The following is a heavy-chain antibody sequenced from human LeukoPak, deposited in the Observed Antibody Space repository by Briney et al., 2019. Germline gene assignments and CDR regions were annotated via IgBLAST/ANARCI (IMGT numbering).Heavy chain of an antibody. Sequence: ASVRVSCKTSGYTFTDYYMHWVRQTPGHGLEWMGWINPRKGATKYAQKFQGRVIMTRDTSINTAYMELSRLRSDDTAVYYCARDRGTVRSYSLEYWGQGTLVTVSS. CDR3: ARDRGTVRSYSLEY. CDR2: INPRKGAT. V-gene: IGHV1-2*02. CDR1: GYTFTDYY. D-gene: IGHD2-15*01. J-gene: IGHJ4*02.